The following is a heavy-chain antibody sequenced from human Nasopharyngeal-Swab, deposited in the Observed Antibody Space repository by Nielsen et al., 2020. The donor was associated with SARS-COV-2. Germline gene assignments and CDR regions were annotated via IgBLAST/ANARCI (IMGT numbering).Heavy chain of an antibody. CDR2: IYYSGST. D-gene: IGHD7-27*01. Sequence: WIRQPPGKGLEWIGYIYYSGSTNYNPSLRSRVTISVDTSKNQFSLKLSSVTAVDTAVYYCARDSGTSPWGPDAFDIWGQGTMVTVSS. V-gene: IGHV4-59*01. CDR3: ARDSGTSPWGPDAFDI. J-gene: IGHJ3*02.